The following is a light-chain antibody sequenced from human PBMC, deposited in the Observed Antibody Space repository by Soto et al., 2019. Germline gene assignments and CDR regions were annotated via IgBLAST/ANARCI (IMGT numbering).Light chain of an antibody. V-gene: IGKV3-20*01. Sequence: EIVLTQSPGTLSLSPGETATLSCRASQRVSNSYLAWYQKKPGQAPRLLIYGASSRAAGIPDRFSGSGSGTDFTLTSSILEPEDFAVYFCQRYGGSPPFTFGQGTKVEI. J-gene: IGKJ2*01. CDR1: QRVSNSY. CDR2: GAS. CDR3: QRYGGSPPFT.